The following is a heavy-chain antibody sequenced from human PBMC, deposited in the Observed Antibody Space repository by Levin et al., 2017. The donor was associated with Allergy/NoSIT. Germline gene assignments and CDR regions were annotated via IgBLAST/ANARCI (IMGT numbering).Heavy chain of an antibody. CDR1: GGSFSGYY. Sequence: PSETLSLTCAVYGGSFSGYYWSWIRQPPGKGLEWIGEINHSGSTNYNPSLKSRVTISVDTSKNQFSLKLSSVTAADTAVYYCARIRGLTRIAAAGGFMDVWGKGTTVTVSS. D-gene: IGHD6-13*01. CDR3: ARIRGLTRIAAAGGFMDV. J-gene: IGHJ6*03. V-gene: IGHV4-34*01. CDR2: INHSGST.